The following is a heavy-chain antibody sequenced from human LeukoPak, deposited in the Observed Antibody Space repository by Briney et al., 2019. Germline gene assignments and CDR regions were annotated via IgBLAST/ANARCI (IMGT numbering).Heavy chain of an antibody. D-gene: IGHD4-17*01. Sequence: PSQTLSLTCTVSGGSISSGGYYWSWIRQHPGKGLEWIGYIYYSGSTYYNPSLKSRVTISVDTSKNQFSLKLSSVTAADTAVYYCARGHRRYTVTTQYNWFDPWGQGTLVTVSS. CDR1: GGSISSGGYY. CDR2: IYYSGST. J-gene: IGHJ5*02. CDR3: ARGHRRYTVTTQYNWFDP. V-gene: IGHV4-31*03.